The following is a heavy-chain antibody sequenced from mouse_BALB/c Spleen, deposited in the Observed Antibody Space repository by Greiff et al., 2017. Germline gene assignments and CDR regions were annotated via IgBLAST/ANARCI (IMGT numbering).Heavy chain of an antibody. CDR2: IDPENGDT. Sequence: EVQRVESGAELVRSGASVKLSCTASGFNIKDYYMHWVKQRPEQGLEWIGWIDPENGDTEYAPKFQGKATMTADTSSNTAYLQLSSLTSEDTAVYYCNACPPYYAGFAYWGQGTLVTVSA. CDR1: GFNIKDYY. D-gene: IGHD1-1*01. V-gene: IGHV14-4*02. CDR3: NACPPYYAGFAY. J-gene: IGHJ3*01.